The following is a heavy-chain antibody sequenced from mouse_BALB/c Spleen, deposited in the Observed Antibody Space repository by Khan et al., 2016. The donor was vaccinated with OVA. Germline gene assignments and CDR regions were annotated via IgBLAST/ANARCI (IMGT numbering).Heavy chain of an antibody. CDR3: ASHLTGSFDY. CDR1: GFTFSSYS. V-gene: IGHV5-6*01. CDR2: ISSGGDYT. Sequence: EVELVESGGDLVKPGGSLKLSCAASGFTFSSYSMSWVRQTPDKRLVWVASISSGGDYTYFPDSVKGRFTISRDNADNALYLQMGSLGSEDTAMYFCASHLTGSFDYWGQGTMGTVSA. J-gene: IGHJ3*01. D-gene: IGHD4-1*01.